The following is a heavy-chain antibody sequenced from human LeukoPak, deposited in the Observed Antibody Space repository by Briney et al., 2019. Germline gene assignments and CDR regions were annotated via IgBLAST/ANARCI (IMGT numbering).Heavy chain of an antibody. CDR2: FYPEDGET. J-gene: IGHJ4*02. D-gene: IGHD3-22*01. V-gene: IGHV1-24*01. Sequence: ASVNVSCKVSGYTLTELSMHWVRQAPGKGREWMGGFYPEDGETIYAQKFQGRVTMTDDTSTDTAYMELSSLRSDDTAVYYCASGGESSVYYPDIAYWGQGTLVTVSS. CDR1: GYTLTELS. CDR3: ASGGESSVYYPDIAY.